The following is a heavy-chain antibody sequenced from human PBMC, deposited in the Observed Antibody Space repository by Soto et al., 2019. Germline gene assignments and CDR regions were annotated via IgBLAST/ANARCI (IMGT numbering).Heavy chain of an antibody. Sequence: GESLKISCNGSGYSFTSYWISWVRQMPGKGLEWMGRIDPSDSYTNYSPSFQGHVTISADKSISTAYLQWSSLKASDTAMYYCARVAALDTAMDYYYYGIDVWGQATTVTV. CDR3: ARVAALDTAMDYYYYGIDV. D-gene: IGHD5-18*01. V-gene: IGHV5-10-1*01. CDR1: GYSFTSYW. J-gene: IGHJ6*02. CDR2: IDPSDSYT.